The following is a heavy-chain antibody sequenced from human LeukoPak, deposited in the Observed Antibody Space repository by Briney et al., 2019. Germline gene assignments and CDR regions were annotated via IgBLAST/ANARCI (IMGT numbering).Heavy chain of an antibody. D-gene: IGHD3-3*01. CDR1: GGSISSGSYY. Sequence: SETLSLTCTVSGGSISSGSYYWGWIRQPPGKGLEWIGSIYHSGSTYYNPSLKSRVTISVDTSKNQFSLKLSSVTAADTAVYYCARTSTIFGTYYMDVWGKGTTVTVSS. J-gene: IGHJ6*03. CDR2: IYHSGST. V-gene: IGHV4-39*07. CDR3: ARTSTIFGTYYMDV.